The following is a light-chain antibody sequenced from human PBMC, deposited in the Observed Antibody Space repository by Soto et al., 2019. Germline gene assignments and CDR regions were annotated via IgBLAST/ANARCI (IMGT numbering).Light chain of an antibody. CDR2: WAY. V-gene: IGKV4-1*01. Sequence: DIVMTQSPDSLAVSLGERATINCKSSHTLSYRSNNKTYLAWYQQTPGLPPKLLISWAYSRESGVPDRFSGSGSETDFTLTIDNLQSEDVAVYYCQQFYITPYTFGQGSKLEI. CDR1: HTLSYRSNNKTY. J-gene: IGKJ2*01. CDR3: QQFYITPYT.